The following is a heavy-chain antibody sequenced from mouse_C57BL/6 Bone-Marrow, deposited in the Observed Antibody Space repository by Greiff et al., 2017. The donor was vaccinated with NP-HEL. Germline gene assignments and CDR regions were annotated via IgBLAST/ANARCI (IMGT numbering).Heavy chain of an antibody. CDR3: TYASYYGSIFYWYFDV. V-gene: IGHV14-4*01. Sequence: EVQLQQSGAELVRPGASVKLSCTASGFNIKDDYMHWVKQRPEQGLEWIGWIDPENGDTEYASKFQGKATITADTSSNTAYLQLSSLTSEDTAVYYCTYASYYGSIFYWYFDVWGTGTTVTVSS. D-gene: IGHD1-1*01. CDR2: IDPENGDT. J-gene: IGHJ1*03. CDR1: GFNIKDDY.